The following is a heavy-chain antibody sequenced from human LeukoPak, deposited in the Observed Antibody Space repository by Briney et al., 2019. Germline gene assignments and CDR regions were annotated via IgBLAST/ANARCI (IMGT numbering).Heavy chain of an antibody. V-gene: IGHV3-11*04. CDR1: GFTFSDYY. D-gene: IGHD3-16*01. CDR3: ARGDYVWGTSGYYFDY. CDR2: ISSSGSTI. J-gene: IGHJ4*02. Sequence: PGRSLRLSCAASGFTFSDYYMSWIRQAPGKGLEWVSYISSSGSTIYSADSVKGRFTISRDNTKNSLYLQMNSLRAEDTAVYYCARGDYVWGTSGYYFDYWGQGTLVTVSS.